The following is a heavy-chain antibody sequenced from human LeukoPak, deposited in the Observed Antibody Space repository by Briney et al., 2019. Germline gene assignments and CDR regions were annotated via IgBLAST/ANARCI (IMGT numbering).Heavy chain of an antibody. CDR1: GFTFSSYA. CDR2: ISGSGGST. V-gene: IGHV3-23*01. CDR3: ARRNSPDQGIDY. J-gene: IGHJ4*02. Sequence: GGSLRLSCAASGFTFSSYAMSWVRQAPGKGLEWVSAISGSGGSTYYADSVKGRFTISRDNSKNTLYLQMNSLRAEDTAVYYCARRNSPDQGIDYWGQGTLVTVSS. D-gene: IGHD4-11*01.